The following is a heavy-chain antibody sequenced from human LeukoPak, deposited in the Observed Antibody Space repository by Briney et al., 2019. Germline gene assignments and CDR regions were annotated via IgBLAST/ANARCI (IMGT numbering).Heavy chain of an antibody. CDR3: TRDPRHLDS. J-gene: IGHJ4*02. V-gene: IGHV3-30*03. Sequence: GGSLRLSCAASRFTFSSYGMHWVRQTPGRGLEWVAVVSYDGSNKYYADFVKGRFTISRDNAKNSLYLQMSSLRVEDTAVYYCTRDPRHLDSWGQGTLVTVSS. CDR1: RFTFSSYG. CDR2: VSYDGSNK. D-gene: IGHD6-6*01.